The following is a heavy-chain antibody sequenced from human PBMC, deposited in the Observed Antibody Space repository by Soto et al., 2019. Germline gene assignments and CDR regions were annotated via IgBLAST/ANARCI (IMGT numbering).Heavy chain of an antibody. D-gene: IGHD1-1*01. Sequence: GGSLRLSCAASGFTFSSYGMHWVRQAPGKGLEWAAVISYDGSNKYYADSVKGRFTISRDNSKNTLYLQMNSLRAEDTAVYYCAKSTSPFGTGTVFDYWGQGTLVTVSS. CDR1: GFTFSSYG. J-gene: IGHJ4*02. V-gene: IGHV3-30*18. CDR2: ISYDGSNK. CDR3: AKSTSPFGTGTVFDY.